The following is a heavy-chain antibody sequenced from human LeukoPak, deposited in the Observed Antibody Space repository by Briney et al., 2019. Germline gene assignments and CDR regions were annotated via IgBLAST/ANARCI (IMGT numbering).Heavy chain of an antibody. V-gene: IGHV3-30-3*01. J-gene: IGHJ6*02. CDR1: GFTFSSYA. CDR3: ARAVYSSSGRRYYYYGMDV. Sequence: GGSLRLSCAASGFTFSSYAMHWVRQAPGKGLEWVAVISYDGSNKYYADSVKGRFTISRDNSKNTLYLQMNSLRAEDTAVYYCARAVYSSSGRRYYYYGMDVWGRGTTVTVSS. D-gene: IGHD6-13*01. CDR2: ISYDGSNK.